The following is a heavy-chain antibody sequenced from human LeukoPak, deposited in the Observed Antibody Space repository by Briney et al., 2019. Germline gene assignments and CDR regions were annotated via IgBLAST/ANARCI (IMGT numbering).Heavy chain of an antibody. V-gene: IGHV3-7*01. CDR1: GFTFSSYW. CDR2: IKQDGSEK. J-gene: IGHJ3*02. D-gene: IGHD6-6*01. Sequence: GGSLRLSCAASGFTFSSYWMSWVRQAPGKGLEWVANIKQDGSEKYYVDSVKGRFTISRDNAKNSLYLQMNSLRAEDTAVYYCARESPGSSDAVDIWGQGTMVTVSS. CDR3: ARESPGSSDAVDI.